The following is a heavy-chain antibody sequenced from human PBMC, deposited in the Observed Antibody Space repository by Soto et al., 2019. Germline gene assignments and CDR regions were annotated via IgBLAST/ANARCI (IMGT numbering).Heavy chain of an antibody. D-gene: IGHD2-2*01. Sequence: QVQLQESGPGLVKPSQTLSLTCTVSGGSISSGGFYWSWIRQHPGKGLEWIGYIYYSGSTYYNPSLKSRVTISVDTSKNQFSLKLSSVTAADTAVYYCARSSTSANYFDYWGQGTLVTVSS. CDR2: IYYSGST. J-gene: IGHJ4*02. CDR3: ARSSTSANYFDY. CDR1: GGSISSGGFY. V-gene: IGHV4-31*03.